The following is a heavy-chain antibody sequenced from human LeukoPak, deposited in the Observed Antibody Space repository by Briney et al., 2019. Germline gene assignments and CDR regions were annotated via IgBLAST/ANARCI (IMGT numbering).Heavy chain of an antibody. D-gene: IGHD6-19*01. Sequence: PGGSLRLSCTASGFTFGDYAMSWVRQAPGKGLEWVGFIRSKAYGGTTEYAASVKGRFTISRDDSKSIAYVQMNSLKTEDTAVYYCTGVNSSGWYEAFDIWGQGTMVTVSS. J-gene: IGHJ3*02. CDR3: TGVNSSGWYEAFDI. CDR2: IRSKAYGGTT. CDR1: GFTFGDYA. V-gene: IGHV3-49*04.